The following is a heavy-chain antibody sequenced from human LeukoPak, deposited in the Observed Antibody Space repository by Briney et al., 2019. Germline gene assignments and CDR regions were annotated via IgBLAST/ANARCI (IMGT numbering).Heavy chain of an antibody. CDR2: ISSSSSYI. Sequence: PGGSLRLSCAASGFTFSSYSMNWVRQAPGKGLEWVSSISSSSSYIYYADSVKGRFTISRDNAKNSLYLQMNSLRAEDTAVYYCARVPSGYYGYYFDYWGQGTLVTVSS. J-gene: IGHJ4*02. CDR1: GFTFSSYS. D-gene: IGHD3-3*01. CDR3: ARVPSGYYGYYFDY. V-gene: IGHV3-21*01.